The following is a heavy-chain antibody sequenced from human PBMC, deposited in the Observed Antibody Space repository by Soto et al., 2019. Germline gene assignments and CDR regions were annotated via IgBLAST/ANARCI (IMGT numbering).Heavy chain of an antibody. CDR3: ARGQSGDYAPYYYYGMDV. D-gene: IGHD4-17*01. CDR2: IIPIFGTA. J-gene: IGHJ6*02. CDR1: GGTFSSYA. V-gene: IGHV1-69*13. Sequence: GASVKVSCKASGGTFSSYAISWVRKAPGQGLEWMGGIIPIFGTANYAQKFQGRVTITADESTSTAYMELSSLRSEDTAVYYCARGQSGDYAPYYYYGMDVWGQGTTVTVSS.